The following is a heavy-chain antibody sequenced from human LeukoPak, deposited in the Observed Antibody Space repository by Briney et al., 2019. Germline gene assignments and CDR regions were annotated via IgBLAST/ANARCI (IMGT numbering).Heavy chain of an antibody. CDR2: ISGSGGNT. V-gene: IGHV3-23*01. CDR1: AFTFNSYT. D-gene: IGHD3-10*01. J-gene: IGHJ5*02. CDR3: AEGDSRGSGSSGWFDP. Sequence: GSPSRTCAAYAFTFNSYTRSWVRQAPGQGLVWGFAISGSGGNTYYADSGKGPITISRDNSKNTLYLQGKSLGAQDAAIYYSAEGDSRGSGSSGWFDPWGQGTLVTVSS.